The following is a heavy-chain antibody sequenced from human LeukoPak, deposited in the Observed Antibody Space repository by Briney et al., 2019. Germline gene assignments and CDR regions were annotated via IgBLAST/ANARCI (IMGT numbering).Heavy chain of an antibody. CDR3: AKDRRAGSYDY. CDR2: IQFDGNGE. Sequence: GGSLRLSCAASGFTFSSYGMHWVRQAPGTGLEWVAFIQFDGNGEYYADSVKGRFTISRDNSKNTLFLQMHSLRPEDTAVYYCAKDRRAGSYDYWGQGTLVTVSS. D-gene: IGHD3-10*01. J-gene: IGHJ4*02. V-gene: IGHV3-30*02. CDR1: GFTFSSYG.